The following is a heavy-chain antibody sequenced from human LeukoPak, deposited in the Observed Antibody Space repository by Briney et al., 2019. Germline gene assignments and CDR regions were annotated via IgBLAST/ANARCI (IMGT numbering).Heavy chain of an antibody. CDR1: GFTFSSYS. Sequence: GGSLRLSCAASGFTFSSYSMNWVRQAPGKGLEWVSSISTSSSYIYFADSVKGRFTISRDNAKNSLHLQMNSLRAEDTAIYYCARSPSGRYSLIGFLENWGQETLVTVSS. J-gene: IGHJ4*02. D-gene: IGHD1-26*01. V-gene: IGHV3-21*06. CDR2: ISTSSSYI. CDR3: ARSPSGRYSLIGFLEN.